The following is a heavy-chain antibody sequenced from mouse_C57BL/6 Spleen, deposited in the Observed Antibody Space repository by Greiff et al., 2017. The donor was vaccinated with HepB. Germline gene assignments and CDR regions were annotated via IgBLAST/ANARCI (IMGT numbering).Heavy chain of an antibody. Sequence: VQLQQSGTVLARPGASVKMSCKTSGYTFTSYWMHWVKQRPGQGLEWIGAIYPGNSDTSYNQKFKGKAKLTAVTSASPAYMELSSLTNEDSAVYYCTREGLTTWYFDVWGTGTTVTVSS. CDR3: TREGLTTWYFDV. CDR2: IYPGNSDT. CDR1: GYTFTSYW. D-gene: IGHD1-1*01. V-gene: IGHV1-5*01. J-gene: IGHJ1*03.